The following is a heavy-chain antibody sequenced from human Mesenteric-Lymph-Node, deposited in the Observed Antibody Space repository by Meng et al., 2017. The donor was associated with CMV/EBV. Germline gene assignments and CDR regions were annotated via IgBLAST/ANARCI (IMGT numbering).Heavy chain of an antibody. CDR1: GFTFSTYS. Sequence: GESLKISCVASGFTFSTYSMNWVRQAPGKGLEWVASSSSSSTSIYYADSLKGRFTISRDNAQNSLYLQMNSLKAEDTAVYYCAKVGGTYLYGIDYWGQGTMVTVSS. J-gene: IGHJ4*01. CDR2: SSSSSTSI. D-gene: IGHD1-26*01. CDR3: AKVGGTYLYGIDY. V-gene: IGHV3-21*06.